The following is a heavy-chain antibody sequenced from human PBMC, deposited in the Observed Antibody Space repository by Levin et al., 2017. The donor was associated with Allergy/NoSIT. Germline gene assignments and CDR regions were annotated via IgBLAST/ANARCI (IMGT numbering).Heavy chain of an antibody. J-gene: IGHJ3*02. CDR2: ISDDGSKK. V-gene: IGHV3-30*18. D-gene: IGHD3-9*01. CDR1: GFAFSSYG. CDR3: AKVRRELVIATDAFDI. Sequence: GGSLRLSCAVSGFAFSSYGMHWVRQAPGKGLEWVAGISDDGSKKYYADSVKGRFTISRDNFKNTLYLQMNSLRVEDTAVYYCAKVRRELVIATDAFDIWGPGTTVTVSS.